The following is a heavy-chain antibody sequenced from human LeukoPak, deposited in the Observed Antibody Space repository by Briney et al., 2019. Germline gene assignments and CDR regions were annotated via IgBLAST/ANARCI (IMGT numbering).Heavy chain of an antibody. CDR2: IIPIFGTA. D-gene: IGHD4-23*01. V-gene: IGHV1-69*05. CDR3: ARDRNGGNSYFDY. J-gene: IGHJ4*02. CDR1: GGTFSSYA. Sequence: SVKVSCKASGGTFSSYAISWVRQAPGQGLEWMGGIIPIFGTANYAQKFQGRVTITTDESTSTAYMELSSLRSEDTAVYYCARDRNGGNSYFDYWGQGTLVTVSS.